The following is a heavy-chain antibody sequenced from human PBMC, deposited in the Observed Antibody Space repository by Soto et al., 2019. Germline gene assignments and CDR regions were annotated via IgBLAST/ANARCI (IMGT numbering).Heavy chain of an antibody. CDR2: IYYSGST. D-gene: IGHD3-10*01. V-gene: IGHV4-30-4*01. CDR3: ARVGGFGATTIDY. Sequence: QVQLQESGPGLVKPSQTLSLTCTVSGGSISSGDYYWSWIRQPPGKGLEWIGYIYYSGSTYYNPSLKRRVTLSVDTSKNQFSLKLSSVTAADTAVYYCARVGGFGATTIDYWGQGTLDTVSS. CDR1: GGSISSGDYY. J-gene: IGHJ4*02.